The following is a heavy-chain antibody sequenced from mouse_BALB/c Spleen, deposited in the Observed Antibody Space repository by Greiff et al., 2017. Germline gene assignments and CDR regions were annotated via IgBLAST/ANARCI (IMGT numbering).Heavy chain of an antibody. J-gene: IGHJ4*01. V-gene: IGHV5-6-4*01. CDR1: GFTFSSYT. CDR3: TRDLFPSAMDY. Sequence: EVQVVESGGGLVKPGGSLKLSCAASGFTFSSYTMSWVRQTPEKRLEWVATISSGGSYTYYPDSVKGRFTISRDNAKNTLYLQMSSLKSEDTAMYYCTRDLFPSAMDYWGQGTSVTVSS. CDR2: ISSGGSYT.